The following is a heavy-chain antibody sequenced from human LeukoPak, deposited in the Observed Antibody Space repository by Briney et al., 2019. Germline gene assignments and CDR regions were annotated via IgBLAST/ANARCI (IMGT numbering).Heavy chain of an antibody. J-gene: IGHJ5*02. V-gene: IGHV4-34*01. CDR2: INHSGST. D-gene: IGHD3-22*01. Sequence: SETLSLTCAVYGGSFSGYYWSWIRQPPGKGLEWIGEINHSGSTNYNPSLKSRVTISVDTSKNQFSLKLSSVTAADTAVYYCARGLIVPSITMIVAPRTINWFDPWGQGTLVTVSS. CDR1: GGSFSGYY. CDR3: ARGLIVPSITMIVAPRTINWFDP.